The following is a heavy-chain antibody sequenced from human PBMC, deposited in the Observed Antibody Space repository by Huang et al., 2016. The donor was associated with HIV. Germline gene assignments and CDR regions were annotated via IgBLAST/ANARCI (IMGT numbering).Heavy chain of an antibody. CDR2: IRSKAYGGTT. Sequence: EVQLVASGGGLVKPGRSLRLSCTGARFTFGDYAMNWFRQGPGKGLEWVGIIRSKAYGGTTDYAASGKGRFTISRDDSRGIAYLQMNSLKTEDTAVYYCASAQYTSGWTGDYFDYWGQGTLVTVSS. CDR3: ASAQYTSGWTGDYFDY. V-gene: IGHV3-49*05. D-gene: IGHD6-19*01. J-gene: IGHJ4*02. CDR1: RFTFGDYA.